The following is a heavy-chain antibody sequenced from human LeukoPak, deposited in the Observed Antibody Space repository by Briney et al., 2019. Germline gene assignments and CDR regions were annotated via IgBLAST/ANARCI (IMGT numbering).Heavy chain of an antibody. V-gene: IGHV4-34*01. CDR3: ARGASVTVTTPQTDGYYYYMDV. CDR2: ITERGST. D-gene: IGHD4-17*01. J-gene: IGHJ6*03. Sequence: PSETLSLTCAVSGGSFSGHYWSWIRQSPGKGLEWIGEITERGSTNYNPSLKSRVTISRDTSKNHFSLKVSSVTAADTAVYYCARGASVTVTTPQTDGYYYYMDVWGKGTTVTVSS. CDR1: GGSFSGHY.